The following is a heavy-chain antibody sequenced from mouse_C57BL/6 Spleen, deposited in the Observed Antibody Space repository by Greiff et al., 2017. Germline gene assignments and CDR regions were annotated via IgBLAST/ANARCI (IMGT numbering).Heavy chain of an antibody. CDR2: IDPEDGET. CDR1: GFNIKDYY. Sequence: VQLQQSGAELVKPGASVKLSCTASGFNIKDYYMHWVKQRTEQGLEWIGRIDPEDGETKYAPKFQGKASRTADTSSNTAYLPLRSLTSEDTAVYYCARGHYDGDYAVDYWGQGTSVTVSS. J-gene: IGHJ4*01. V-gene: IGHV14-2*01. D-gene: IGHD1-2*01. CDR3: ARGHYDGDYAVDY.